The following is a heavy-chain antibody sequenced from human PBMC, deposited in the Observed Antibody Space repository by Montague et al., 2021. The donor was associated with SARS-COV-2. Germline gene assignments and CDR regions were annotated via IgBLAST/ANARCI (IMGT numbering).Heavy chain of an antibody. CDR2: IYYSGSA. J-gene: IGHJ3*02. CDR3: ARLESTRGVIIRGAFHI. D-gene: IGHD3-10*01. Sequence: SETLSLTCSVFGDSINDSRYYWGWIRQPPGKGLEWIGTIYYSGSAYYNPSLKSRVTISVDTSKDQFSLKLNSVTATDTAVYYCARLESTRGVIIRGAFHIWGQGTKVTVSS. V-gene: IGHV4-39*01. CDR1: GDSINDSRYY.